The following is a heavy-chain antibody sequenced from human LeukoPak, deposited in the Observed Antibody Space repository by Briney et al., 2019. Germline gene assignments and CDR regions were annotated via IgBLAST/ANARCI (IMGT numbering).Heavy chain of an antibody. CDR1: GYTFTSYD. CDR2: MNPNSGNT. CDR3: ARGRGIAARHNWFDP. J-gene: IGHJ5*02. D-gene: IGHD6-6*01. Sequence: ASVKVSCKASGYTFTSYDINWVGQATGQGREGMGWMNPNSGNTGYAQKVQGRVTMTRNTSISTAYMELSSLRSEDTAVYYCARGRGIAARHNWFDPWGQGTLVTVSS. V-gene: IGHV1-8*01.